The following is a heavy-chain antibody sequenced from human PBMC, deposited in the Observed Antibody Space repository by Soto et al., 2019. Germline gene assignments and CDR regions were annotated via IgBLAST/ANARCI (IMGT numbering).Heavy chain of an antibody. J-gene: IGHJ4*02. V-gene: IGHV4-30-4*01. CDR2: IYYSGST. CDR3: ARAWHSADYFDY. Sequence: PAETLALTCTVSGGSISSGDYYWSWIRQPPGKGLEWIGYIYYSGSTYYNPSLKSRVTISVDTSKNQFSLKLSSVTAADTAVYYCARAWHSADYFDYWGQGTLVTV. CDR1: GGSISSGDYY. D-gene: IGHD3-10*01.